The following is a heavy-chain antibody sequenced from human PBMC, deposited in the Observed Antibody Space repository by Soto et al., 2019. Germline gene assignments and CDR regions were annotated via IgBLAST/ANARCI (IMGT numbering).Heavy chain of an antibody. V-gene: IGHV4-59*01. Sequence: QVQLQESGPGLVKPSETLSLTCTVSGGSISSYYWSWIRQPPGKGLEWIGCIYYSGSTNYNPSLKSRVTISVDTSKNQFSLKLSSVTAADTAVYYCARSTGDLDYWGQGTLVTVSS. D-gene: IGHD7-27*01. CDR3: ARSTGDLDY. CDR1: GGSISSYY. CDR2: IYYSGST. J-gene: IGHJ4*02.